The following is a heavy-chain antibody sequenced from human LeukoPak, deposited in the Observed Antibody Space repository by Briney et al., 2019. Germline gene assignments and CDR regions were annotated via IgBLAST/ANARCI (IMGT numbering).Heavy chain of an antibody. CDR1: GGTFSSYA. V-gene: IGHV1-69*13. Sequence: SVKVSCKASGGTFSSYAISWVRQAPGQGLEWMGGIIPIFGTANYAQKFQGRVTITADESTSTAYMELSSLRSEDTAVYYCAREDRGGDCYSYYYYYGMDVWGQGTTVTVSS. CDR3: AREDRGGDCYSYYYYYGMDV. D-gene: IGHD2-21*02. CDR2: IIPIFGTA. J-gene: IGHJ6*02.